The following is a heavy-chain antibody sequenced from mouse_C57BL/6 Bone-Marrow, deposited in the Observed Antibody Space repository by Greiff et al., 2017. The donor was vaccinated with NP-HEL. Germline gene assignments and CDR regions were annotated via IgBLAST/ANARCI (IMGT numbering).Heavy chain of an antibody. D-gene: IGHD1-1*01. V-gene: IGHV1-69*01. CDR3: ARGYYGSSPYYFDY. CDR1: GYTFTSYW. J-gene: IGHJ2*01. CDR2: IDPSDSYT. Sequence: QVQLQQPGAELVMPGASVKLSCKASGYTFTSYWMHWVKQRPGQGLEWIGEIDPSDSYTNYNQKFKGKSTLTVDKSSSTAYMQISSLTSEDSAVYYCARGYYGSSPYYFDYWGQGTTLTVSS.